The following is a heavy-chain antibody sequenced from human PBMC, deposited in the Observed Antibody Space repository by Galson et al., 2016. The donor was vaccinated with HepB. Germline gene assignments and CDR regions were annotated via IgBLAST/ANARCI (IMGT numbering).Heavy chain of an antibody. CDR1: GFTFGNYG. CDR3: ARDGPSRWFGESSY. CDR2: ISHDEKTA. D-gene: IGHD3-10*01. Sequence: SLRLSCAGSGFTFGNYGMHWIRQAPGKGLEWVALISHDEKTASYADSAKGRFSISRDNSQNTPHLEMYSLRPEDTAVYYCARDGPSRWFGESSYWGQGTLVTVSS. V-gene: IGHV3-30*03. J-gene: IGHJ4*02.